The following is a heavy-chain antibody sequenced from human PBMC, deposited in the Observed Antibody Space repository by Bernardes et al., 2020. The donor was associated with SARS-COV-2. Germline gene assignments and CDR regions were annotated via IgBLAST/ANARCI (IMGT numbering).Heavy chain of an antibody. CDR1: GFTFSSYG. J-gene: IGHJ4*02. D-gene: IGHD6-19*01. CDR2: IWYVGSNK. Sequence: GGSLRLSCAASGFTFSSYGMHWVRQAPGKGLEWVALIWYVGSNKYYADSVKGRFTISRDNSKNTLYLQMNSLRAEDTAVYYCAKDWGGYSSGWYDHYFDYWGQGTLVTVSS. CDR3: AKDWGGYSSGWYDHYFDY. V-gene: IGHV3-33*06.